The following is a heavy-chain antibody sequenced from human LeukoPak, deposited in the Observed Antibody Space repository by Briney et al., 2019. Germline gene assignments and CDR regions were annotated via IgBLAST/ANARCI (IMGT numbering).Heavy chain of an antibody. D-gene: IGHD3-10*01. J-gene: IGHJ6*03. CDR1: GGSISSYY. CDR3: ARYMVRGPRGSNKDYMDV. CDR2: IYYSGST. Sequence: SETLSLTCTVSGGSISSYYWGWIRQPPGKGLEWIGSIYYSGSTYYNPSLKSRVTISVDTSKNQFSLKLSSVTAADTAVYYCARYMVRGPRGSNKDYMDVWGKGTTVTVSS. V-gene: IGHV4-39*07.